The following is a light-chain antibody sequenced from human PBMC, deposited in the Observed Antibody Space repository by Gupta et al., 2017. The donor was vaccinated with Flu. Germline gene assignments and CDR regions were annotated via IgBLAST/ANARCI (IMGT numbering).Light chain of an antibody. CDR1: QDISNY. V-gene: IGKV1-33*01. J-gene: IGKJ1*01. CDR2: DAS. CDR3: QQYDNLPT. Sequence: DIQIAQSPISPSASVGDRVTITCQASQDISNYLNWYQQKPGKAPKLLIYDASNLETGVPSRFSGSGSGTDFTFTISSLQPEDIATYYCQQYDNLPTFGQGTKVEIK.